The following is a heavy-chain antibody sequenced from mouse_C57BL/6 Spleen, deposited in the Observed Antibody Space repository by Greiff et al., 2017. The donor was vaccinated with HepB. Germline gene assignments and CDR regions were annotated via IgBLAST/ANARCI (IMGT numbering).Heavy chain of an antibody. D-gene: IGHD1-1*01. CDR2: IDPSDSET. J-gene: IGHJ4*01. Sequence: QVQLQQPGAELVRPGSSVKLSCKASGYTFTSYWMHWVKQRPIQGLEWIGNIDPSDSETHYNQKFKDKATLTVDKSSSTAYMQLSSLTSEDSAVYYCARCLGSSPYYYAMDYWGQGTSVTVSS. CDR1: GYTFTSYW. V-gene: IGHV1-52*01. CDR3: ARCLGSSPYYYAMDY.